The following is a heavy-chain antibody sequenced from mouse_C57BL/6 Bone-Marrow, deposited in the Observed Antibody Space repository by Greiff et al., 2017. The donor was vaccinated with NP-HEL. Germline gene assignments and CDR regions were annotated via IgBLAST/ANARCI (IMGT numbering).Heavy chain of an antibody. CDR3: ARQLRLLRFAY. Sequence: VQVVESGAELAKPGASVKLSCKASGYTFTSYWMHWVKQRPGQGLEWIGYINPSSGYTKYNQKFKDKATLTADKSSSTAYMQLSSLTYEDSAVYYCARQLRLLRFAYWGQGTLVTVSA. V-gene: IGHV1-7*01. CDR2: INPSSGYT. D-gene: IGHD3-2*02. J-gene: IGHJ3*01. CDR1: GYTFTSYW.